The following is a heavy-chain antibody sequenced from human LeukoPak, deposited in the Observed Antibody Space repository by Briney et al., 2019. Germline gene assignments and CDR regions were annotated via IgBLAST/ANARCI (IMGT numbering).Heavy chain of an antibody. D-gene: IGHD3-22*01. Sequence: GSLRLSCAASGFTFSSYAMSWVRQPPGKGLEWIGSIYYSGSTYYNPSLKSRVTISVDTSKNQFSLKLSSVTAADTAVYYCARSYYYDSSGYYSCLGYWGQGTLVTVSS. CDR1: GFTFSSYA. CDR2: IYYSGST. CDR3: ARSYYYDSSGYYSCLGY. J-gene: IGHJ4*02. V-gene: IGHV4-39*01.